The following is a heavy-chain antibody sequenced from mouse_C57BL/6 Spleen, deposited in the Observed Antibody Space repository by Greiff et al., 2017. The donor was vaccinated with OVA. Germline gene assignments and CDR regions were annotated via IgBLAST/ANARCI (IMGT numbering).Heavy chain of an antibody. Sequence: QVQLQQPGAELVKPGASVKLSCKASGYTFTSYWMHWVKQRPGRGLEWIGRIAPNSGGTKYNEKFKSKATLTVDKPSSTAYMQLSSLTSEDSAVYYCARSEGYSIREGMDYWGQGTSVTVSS. D-gene: IGHD2-5*01. CDR3: ARSEGYSIREGMDY. CDR2: IAPNSGGT. V-gene: IGHV1-72*01. CDR1: GYTFTSYW. J-gene: IGHJ4*01.